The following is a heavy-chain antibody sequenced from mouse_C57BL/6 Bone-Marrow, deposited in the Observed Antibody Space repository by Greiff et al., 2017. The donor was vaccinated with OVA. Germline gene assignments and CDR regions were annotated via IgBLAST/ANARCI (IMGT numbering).Heavy chain of an antibody. J-gene: IGHJ4*01. V-gene: IGHV5-15*01. D-gene: IGHD4-1*01. Sequence: EVHLVESGGGLVQPGGSLKLSCAASGFTFSDYGMAWVRQAPRKGPEWVAFISNLAYSIYYADTVTGRFTISREYAKNTLYLEMSGLGSEDTAMYYCALTGRMDYWGQGTSVTVSS. CDR2: ISNLAYSI. CDR1: GFTFSDYG. CDR3: ALTGRMDY.